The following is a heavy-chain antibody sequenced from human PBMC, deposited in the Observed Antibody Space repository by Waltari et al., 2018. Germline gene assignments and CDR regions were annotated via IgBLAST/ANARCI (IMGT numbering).Heavy chain of an antibody. V-gene: IGHV4-39*01. CDR3: ARLSTYYDFWSGYYTQGFDY. CDR2: IYYSGST. D-gene: IGHD3-3*01. Sequence: QLQLQESGPGLVKPSATLSLTCPVSDGSISSSSYYWGWIRQPPGQVREWIGSIYYSGSTYYNPSLKSRVTISVDTSKNQFSLKLSSVTAADTAVYYCARLSTYYDFWSGYYTQGFDYWGQGTLVTVSS. J-gene: IGHJ4*02. CDR1: DGSISSSSYY.